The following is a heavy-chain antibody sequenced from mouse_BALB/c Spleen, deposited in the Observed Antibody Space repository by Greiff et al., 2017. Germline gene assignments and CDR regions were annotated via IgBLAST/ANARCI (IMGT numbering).Heavy chain of an antibody. Sequence: EVQVVESGGGLVQPGGSRKLSCAASGFTFSSFGMHWVRQAPEKGLEWVAYISSGSSTIYYADTVKGRFTISRDNPKNTLFLQMTSLRSEDTAMYYCARGGWRVAMDYWGQGTSVTVSS. CDR1: GFTFSSFG. CDR2: ISSGSSTI. V-gene: IGHV5-17*02. J-gene: IGHJ4*01. CDR3: ARGGWRVAMDY. D-gene: IGHD1-1*02.